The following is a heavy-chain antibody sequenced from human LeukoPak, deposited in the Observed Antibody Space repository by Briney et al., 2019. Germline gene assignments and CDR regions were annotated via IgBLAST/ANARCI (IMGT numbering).Heavy chain of an antibody. CDR1: GYTFTSYG. CDR3: AREDYYDSGSNYY. J-gene: IGHJ4*02. D-gene: IGHD3-22*01. Sequence: ASVKVSCKASGYTFTSYGISWGRQAPGQGREWMGWMNPNSGNTAYAQKFQGRLTITRNTSISTAYMELSSLRSEDTAVYYCAREDYYDSGSNYYWGQGTLVTVSS. V-gene: IGHV1-8*03. CDR2: MNPNSGNT.